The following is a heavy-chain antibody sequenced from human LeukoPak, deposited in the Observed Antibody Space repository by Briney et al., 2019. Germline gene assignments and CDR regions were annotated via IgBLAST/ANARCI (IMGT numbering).Heavy chain of an antibody. V-gene: IGHV3-23*01. D-gene: IGHD3-9*01. CDR3: AKGGYYDILTGYYRGLYFDY. CDR1: GFTFSSYA. CDR2: ISGSGGST. J-gene: IGHJ4*02. Sequence: GGSLRLSCAASGFTFSSYAMSWVRQAPGKGLEWVSAISGSGGSTYYADSVKGRFTISRDNSKNTLYLQMNSLRAEDTAVYYCAKGGYYDILTGYYRGLYFDYWGQGTLVTVSS.